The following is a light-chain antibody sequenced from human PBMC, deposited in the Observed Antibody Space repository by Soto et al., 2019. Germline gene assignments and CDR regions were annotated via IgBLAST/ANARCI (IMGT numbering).Light chain of an antibody. J-gene: IGKJ1*01. CDR1: QSVSSSY. CDR2: GAS. V-gene: IGKV3-20*01. Sequence: EIVLTQSPGTLSLSPGERATLSCRASQSVSSSYLAWHQQKPGKAPRLLIYGASSRATGIPDRFSGSGSGTDFTLTISRLEPEDFAVYYCQQYDSSPLTFGQGTKVEIK. CDR3: QQYDSSPLT.